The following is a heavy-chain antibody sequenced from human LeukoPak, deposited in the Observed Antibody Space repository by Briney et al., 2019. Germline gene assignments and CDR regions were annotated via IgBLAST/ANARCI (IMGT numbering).Heavy chain of an antibody. V-gene: IGHV3-7*01. CDR2: IKPNGIEK. J-gene: IGHJ6*02. D-gene: IGHD1-26*01. CDR3: AREPQDLYSGSPYGMDV. CDR1: GFTFSNYW. Sequence: GGSLRLSCEGSGFTFSNYWMTWVRQAPGKGLEWVANIKPNGIEKHYADSVEGRFTISRDNAKNSLYLQMNSLRAEDTAVYYCAREPQDLYSGSPYGMDVWGQGTTVTVSS.